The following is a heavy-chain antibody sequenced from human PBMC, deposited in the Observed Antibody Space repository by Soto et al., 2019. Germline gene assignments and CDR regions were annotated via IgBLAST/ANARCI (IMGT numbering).Heavy chain of an antibody. J-gene: IGHJ4*02. CDR1: GFTFSSYE. D-gene: IGHD2-2*01. Sequence: PGGSLRLSCAASGFTFSSYEMNWVRQAPGKGLEWVSYISSSGSTIYYADSVKGRFTISRDNAKNSLYLQMNSLRAEDTAVYYCARRYCSSTSCLLDYWGQGTLVTVSS. V-gene: IGHV3-48*03. CDR3: ARRYCSSTSCLLDY. CDR2: ISSSGSTI.